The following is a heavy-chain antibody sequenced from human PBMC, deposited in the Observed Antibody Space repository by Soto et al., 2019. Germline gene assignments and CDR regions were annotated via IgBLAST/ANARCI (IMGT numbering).Heavy chain of an antibody. J-gene: IGHJ4*01. CDR3: ARSALDDDGYHYLDF. V-gene: IGHV1-45*02. Sequence: SVKVSCKASGYIFTYRYLYWVRQAPGQALEWMGWIIPYNGNTNYAQKFQDRFSITRESSLSTVYMELRSLRSDDTGMYYCARSALDDDGYHYLDFWGQGTLVTV. CDR1: GYIFTYRY. CDR2: IIPYNGNT. D-gene: IGHD5-18*01.